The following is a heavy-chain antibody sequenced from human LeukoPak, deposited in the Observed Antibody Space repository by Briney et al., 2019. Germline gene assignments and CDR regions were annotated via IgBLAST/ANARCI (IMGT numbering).Heavy chain of an antibody. V-gene: IGHV3-21*01. CDR3: AREGESSSVGWFDP. Sequence: GGSLRLSCAASGFTFSSYSMNWVRQAPGKGLEWVSSISSSSSNIYYADSVKGRFTISRDNAKNSLYLQMNSLRVEDTAVYYCAREGESSSVGWFDPWGQGTLVTVSS. CDR2: ISSSSSNI. CDR1: GFTFSSYS. J-gene: IGHJ5*02. D-gene: IGHD6-13*01.